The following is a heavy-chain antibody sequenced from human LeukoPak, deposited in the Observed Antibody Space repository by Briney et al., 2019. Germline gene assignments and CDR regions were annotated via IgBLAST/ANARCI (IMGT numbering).Heavy chain of an antibody. Sequence: SETLSLTCAVYGGSFSGYYWSWIRQPPGKGLEWIGEINHSGSANYNPSLKSRVTISVDTSKNQFSLKLSSVTAADTAVYYCASGIAVAGRVYWGQGTLVTVSS. CDR1: GGSFSGYY. CDR3: ASGIAVAGRVY. D-gene: IGHD6-19*01. J-gene: IGHJ4*02. CDR2: INHSGSA. V-gene: IGHV4-34*01.